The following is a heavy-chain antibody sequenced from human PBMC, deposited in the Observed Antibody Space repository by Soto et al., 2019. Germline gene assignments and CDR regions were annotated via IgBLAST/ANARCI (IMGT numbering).Heavy chain of an antibody. V-gene: IGHV1-46*01. CDR1: GYTLPHHY. CDR2: INPSGGST. D-gene: IGHD6-13*01. CDR3: ARESSSWYD. J-gene: IGHJ4*02. Sequence: GASVKGSRKASGYTLPHHYIHLVRQAPGQGLEWMGIINPSGGSTSYAQKFQGRVTMTRDTSTSTVYMELSSLRSEDTAVYYCARESSSWYDWGQGTLVTVSS.